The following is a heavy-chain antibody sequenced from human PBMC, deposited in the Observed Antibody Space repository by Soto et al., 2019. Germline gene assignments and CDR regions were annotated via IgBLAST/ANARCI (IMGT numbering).Heavy chain of an antibody. CDR3: ARPEGYGSGSYYFDY. D-gene: IGHD3-10*01. V-gene: IGHV1-46*01. CDR1: GYTFTSYN. CDR2: VYPSGAGT. J-gene: IGHJ4*02. Sequence: QVQLVQSGAEVKKPGASVKLSCKTSGYTFTSYNIHWVRQAPGQGLERMGIVYPSGAGTTYAQKFQGRVTMTRDRSTSTVYMELSSLRSEDTAVYYCARPEGYGSGSYYFDYWGQGTLVTVSS.